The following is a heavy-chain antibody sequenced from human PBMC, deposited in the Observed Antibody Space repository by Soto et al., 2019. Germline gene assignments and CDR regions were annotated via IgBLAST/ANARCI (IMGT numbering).Heavy chain of an antibody. D-gene: IGHD6-19*01. CDR3: AKEREVLQWEPPGY. Sequence: QVQLVESGGGVVQPGRSLRLSCAASGFTFSSYGMHWVGRAPGKGLGWVAVISFDGSEKYYAASVKGRFTISRDNSKDTLYLQMNSLRPEDTAVYYCAKEREVLQWEPPGYWGQGTLVTVSS. CDR1: GFTFSSYG. CDR2: ISFDGSEK. V-gene: IGHV3-30*18. J-gene: IGHJ4*02.